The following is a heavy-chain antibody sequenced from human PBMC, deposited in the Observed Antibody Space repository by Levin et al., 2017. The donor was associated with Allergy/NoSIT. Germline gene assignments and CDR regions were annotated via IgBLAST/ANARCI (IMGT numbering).Heavy chain of an antibody. D-gene: IGHD3-3*01. CDR2: IYWDDDK. CDR3: AHRGGQREYDFWSGEGGGSLFDY. J-gene: IGHJ4*02. Sequence: SGPTLVKPTQTLTLTCTFSGFSLSTSGVGVGWIRQPPGKALEWLALIYWDDDKRYSPSLKSRLTITKDTSKNQVVLTMTNMDPVDTATYYCAHRGGQREYDFWSGEGGGSLFDYWGQGTLVTVSS. CDR1: GFSLSTSGVG. V-gene: IGHV2-5*02.